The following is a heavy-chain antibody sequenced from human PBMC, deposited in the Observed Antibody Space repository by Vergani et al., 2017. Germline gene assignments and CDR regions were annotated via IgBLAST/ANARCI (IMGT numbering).Heavy chain of an antibody. V-gene: IGHV3-21*01. CDR3: ARGPLYYDFWSGYRHHDAFDI. J-gene: IGHJ3*02. CDR2: ISSSSSYI. D-gene: IGHD3-3*01. CDR1: GFTFSSYS. Sequence: EVQLVESGGGLVKPGGSLRLSCAASGFTFSSYSMNWVRQAPGKGLEWVSSISSSSSYIYYADSVKGRFTISRDNATNSLYLQMNSLRAEDTAVYYCARGPLYYDFWSGYRHHDAFDIWGQGTMVTVSS.